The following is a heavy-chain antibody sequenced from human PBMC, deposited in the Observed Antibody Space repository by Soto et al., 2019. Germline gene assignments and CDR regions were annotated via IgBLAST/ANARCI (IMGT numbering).Heavy chain of an antibody. J-gene: IGHJ4*02. CDR1: GYTFTSYG. CDR2: ISAYNGNT. Sequence: ASVKVSCKASGYTFTSYGISWVRQAPGQGLEWMGWISAYNGNTNYAQKLQGRVTMTTDTSTSTAYMELRSLRSDDTAVYYCARVERYFDPHSFDYWGQGTLVTVSS. V-gene: IGHV1-18*01. D-gene: IGHD3-9*01. CDR3: ARVERYFDPHSFDY.